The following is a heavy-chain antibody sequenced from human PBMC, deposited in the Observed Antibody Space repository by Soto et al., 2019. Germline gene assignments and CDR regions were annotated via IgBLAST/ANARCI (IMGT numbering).Heavy chain of an antibody. V-gene: IGHV4-34*01. CDR2: INHSGST. J-gene: IGHJ5*02. CDR1: GGSFSGYY. CDR3: ARGHTRTIFGVVTTYTGFAP. Sequence: PSETLSLTCAVYGGSFSGYYWSWIRQRPGKGLEWIGEINHSGSTNCNPSLKSRATISVDTSKTQFSLKLSSVTAADTALYYCARGHTRTIFGVVTTYTGFAPWGQGTLVPVSP. D-gene: IGHD3-3*01.